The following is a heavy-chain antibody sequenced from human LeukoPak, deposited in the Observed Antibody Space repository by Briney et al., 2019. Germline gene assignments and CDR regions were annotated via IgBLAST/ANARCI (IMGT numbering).Heavy chain of an antibody. D-gene: IGHD6-19*01. CDR1: GGTFSSYA. J-gene: IGHJ6*02. CDR2: IIPIFGTA. V-gene: IGHV1-69*13. Sequence: SVKVSCKASGGTFSSYAISWVRQAPGQGLEWMGGIIPIFGTANYAQKFQGRVTITADESTGTAYMELSSLRSEDTAVYYCARDGRYSSGWYGMDVWGQGTTVTVSS. CDR3: ARDGRYSSGWYGMDV.